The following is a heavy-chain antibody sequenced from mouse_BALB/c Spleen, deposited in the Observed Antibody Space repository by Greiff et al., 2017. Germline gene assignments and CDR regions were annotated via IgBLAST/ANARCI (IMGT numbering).Heavy chain of an antibody. D-gene: IGHD1-1*01. CDR2: INSNGGST. J-gene: IGHJ2*01. CDR1: GFTFSSYG. V-gene: IGHV5-6-3*01. Sequence: EVMLVESGGGLVQPGGSLKLSCAASGFTFSSYGMSWVRQTPDKRLELVATINSNGGSTYYPDSVKGRFTISRDNAKNTLYLQMSSLKSEDTAMYYCARENYYGSTIDYWGQGTTLTVSS. CDR3: ARENYYGSTIDY.